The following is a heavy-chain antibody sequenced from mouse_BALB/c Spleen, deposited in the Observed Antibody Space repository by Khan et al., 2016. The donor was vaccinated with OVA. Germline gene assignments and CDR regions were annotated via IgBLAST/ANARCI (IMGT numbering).Heavy chain of an antibody. V-gene: IGHV1S135*01. Sequence: IQLVQSGPELVRPGASVKVSCKASGYAFTTYNIYWVKQSHGKSLEWIGYIDPYNGGTNYNQNFKDKATLTVDKSSSAAYMHLDSLTSEDSAVYFCARSSDGYYPLADWGQGTLVTVSA. J-gene: IGHJ3*01. D-gene: IGHD2-3*01. CDR3: ARSSDGYYPLAD. CDR2: IDPYNGGT. CDR1: GYAFTTYN.